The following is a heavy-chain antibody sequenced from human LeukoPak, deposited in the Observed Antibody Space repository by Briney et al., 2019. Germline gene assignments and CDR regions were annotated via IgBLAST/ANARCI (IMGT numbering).Heavy chain of an antibody. CDR3: AQDGPGGFWDVDY. V-gene: IGHV3-33*03. D-gene: IGHD3-16*01. Sequence: GGSLRLFCAASGFTFSSYGVQWARHARGKGLVGGAVIRYDGRNKYYADSVKGRFTSSRDNSKNSLYLQMHSLRTEATALYYCAQDGPGGFWDVDYWGQGTLVTVSS. CDR2: IRYDGRNK. J-gene: IGHJ4*02. CDR1: GFTFSSYG.